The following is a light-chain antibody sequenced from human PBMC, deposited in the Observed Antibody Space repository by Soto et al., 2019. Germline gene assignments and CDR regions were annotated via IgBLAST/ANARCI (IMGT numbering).Light chain of an antibody. CDR3: QQCYNTPFT. Sequence: DIQMTQSPSSLSQSVGDRVTITCRPSQSISNYVNWYQQRPGKAPNLLIYGASSLQSGVPSRFSGSGSGTDFTLTISSLQPEDVATYYCQQCYNTPFTFGPGTKVDIK. CDR2: GAS. J-gene: IGKJ3*01. V-gene: IGKV1-39*01. CDR1: QSISNY.